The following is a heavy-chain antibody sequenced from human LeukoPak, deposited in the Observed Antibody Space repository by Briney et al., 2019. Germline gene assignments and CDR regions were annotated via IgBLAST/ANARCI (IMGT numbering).Heavy chain of an antibody. D-gene: IGHD6-13*01. CDR1: GGSISSYY. J-gene: IGHJ6*02. Sequence: SETLSLTCTVSGGSISSYYWSWIRQPPGKGQEWIGYIYYSGSTNYNPSLKSRVTISVDTSKNQFSLKLSSVTAADTAVYYCATGQLVGYYYGMDVWGQGTTVTVSS. CDR3: ATGQLVGYYYGMDV. CDR2: IYYSGST. V-gene: IGHV4-59*01.